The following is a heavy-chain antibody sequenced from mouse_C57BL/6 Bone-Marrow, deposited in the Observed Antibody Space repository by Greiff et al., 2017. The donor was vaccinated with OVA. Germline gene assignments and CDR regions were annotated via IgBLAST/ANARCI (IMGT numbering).Heavy chain of an antibody. Sequence: DVMLVESGGGLVQPGGSLKLSCAASGFTFSDYYMYWVRQTPEKRLEWVAYISNGGGSTYYPDTVKGRFTISRDNAKNTLYLQMSRLKSEDTAMYYCARPNYYGSRKGYPYFDYWGQGTTLTVSS. D-gene: IGHD1-1*01. J-gene: IGHJ2*01. CDR2: ISNGGGST. V-gene: IGHV5-12*01. CDR1: GFTFSDYY. CDR3: ARPNYYGSRKGYPYFDY.